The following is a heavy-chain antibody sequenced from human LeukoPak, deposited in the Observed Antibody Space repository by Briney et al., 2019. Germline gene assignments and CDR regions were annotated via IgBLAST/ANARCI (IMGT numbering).Heavy chain of an antibody. CDR2: IKEDGSEK. Sequence: GGSLRLSCAVSGFTFRYYWMSWVRQAPGKGLEWVANIKEDGSEKYYVDSVKGRFTISRDNAKRSLYLQMNSLRAEDTAVNYCASRNLFEYWGQGTLVTVSS. CDR3: ASRNLFEY. V-gene: IGHV3-7*01. J-gene: IGHJ4*02. CDR1: GFTFRYYW. D-gene: IGHD1-14*01.